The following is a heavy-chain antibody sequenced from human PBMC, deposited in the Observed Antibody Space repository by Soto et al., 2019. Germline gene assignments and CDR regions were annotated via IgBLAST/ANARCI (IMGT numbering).Heavy chain of an antibody. CDR1: GFTFSSYD. CDR3: ARGKKGSYPAMDY. Sequence: GGSLRLSCAASGFTFSSYDIHWVRQATGKGLEWVSAIGTAGDPYYPGSVKGRFTISRENAKNSLYLQMNSLRAGDTAVYYCARGKKGSYPAMDYWGQGTLVTVSS. V-gene: IGHV3-13*05. CDR2: IGTAGDP. J-gene: IGHJ4*02. D-gene: IGHD1-26*01.